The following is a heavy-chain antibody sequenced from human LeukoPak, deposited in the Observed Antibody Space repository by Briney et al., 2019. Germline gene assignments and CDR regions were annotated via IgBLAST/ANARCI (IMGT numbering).Heavy chain of an antibody. D-gene: IGHD5-18*01. CDR1: RSTVSSNY. V-gene: IGHV3-53*01. Sequence: GGSLRLSCAASRSTVSSNYLSWVRQAPGKGLEWVSVIYSGGSTYYADSVKGRFTISRDNSKNTLYLQMNSLRAEDTAVYYCARTVGYSYGFFDYWGQGALVTVSS. CDR2: IYSGGST. CDR3: ARTVGYSYGFFDY. J-gene: IGHJ4*02.